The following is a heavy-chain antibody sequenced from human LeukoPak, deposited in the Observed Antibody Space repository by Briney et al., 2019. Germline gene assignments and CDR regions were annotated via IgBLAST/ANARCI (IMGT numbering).Heavy chain of an antibody. Sequence: SSETLSLTCAVYGGSFSGYYWSWIRQPPGKGLEWIGEINHSGSTNYNPSLKSRVTISVDTSKNQFSLKLSSVTAADTAVYYCARGGDRSPYYYYMDVWGKGTTVTVSS. V-gene: IGHV4-34*01. D-gene: IGHD3-16*02. CDR2: INHSGST. CDR3: ARGGDRSPYYYYMDV. J-gene: IGHJ6*03. CDR1: GGSFSGYY.